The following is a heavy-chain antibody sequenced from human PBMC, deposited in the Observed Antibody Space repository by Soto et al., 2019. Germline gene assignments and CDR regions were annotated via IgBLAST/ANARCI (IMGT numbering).Heavy chain of an antibody. CDR3: ARVPYGSGSYYVDY. J-gene: IGHJ4*02. D-gene: IGHD3-10*01. V-gene: IGHV3-48*02. Sequence: GGSLRLSCAASGFTFSSYSMNWVRQAPGKGLEWVSYISSSSSTIYYADSVKGRFTISRDNAKNSLYLQMNSLRDEDTAVYYCARVPYGSGSYYVDYWGQGTLVTVSS. CDR1: GFTFSSYS. CDR2: ISSSSSTI.